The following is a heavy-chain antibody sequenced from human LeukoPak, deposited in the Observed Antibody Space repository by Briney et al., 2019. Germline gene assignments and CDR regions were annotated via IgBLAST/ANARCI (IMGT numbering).Heavy chain of an antibody. V-gene: IGHV3-48*02. CDR3: AREGIYSRPGNWFDP. CDR1: GFTFSSYS. D-gene: IGHD6-13*01. J-gene: IGHJ5*02. CDR2: ISSSSSTI. Sequence: GGSLRLSCAASGFTFSSYSMNWVRQAPGKGLEWVSYISSSSSTIYYADSVKGRFTISRDNAKNSLYLQMNSLRDEDTAVYYCAREGIYSRPGNWFDPWGQGTLVTVSS.